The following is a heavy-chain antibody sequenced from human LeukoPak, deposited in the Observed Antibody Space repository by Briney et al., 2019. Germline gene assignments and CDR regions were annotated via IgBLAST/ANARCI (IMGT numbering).Heavy chain of an antibody. Sequence: PGGSLRLSCAASGFTFSSYSMNWVRQAPGKGLEWVSSISSSSSYIYYADSVKGRFTISRDNAKNSLYLQTNSLRAEDTAVYYCARQGSSTVWLAGVWGQGTTVTVSS. CDR1: GFTFSSYS. D-gene: IGHD6-19*01. J-gene: IGHJ6*02. CDR2: ISSSSSYI. V-gene: IGHV3-21*01. CDR3: ARQGSSTVWLAGV.